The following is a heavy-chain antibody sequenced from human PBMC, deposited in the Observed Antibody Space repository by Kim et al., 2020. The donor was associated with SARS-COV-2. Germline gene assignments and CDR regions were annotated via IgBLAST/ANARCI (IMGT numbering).Heavy chain of an antibody. CDR3: AKHSVGSSRYGVGWFDP. CDR2: ISGSDSST. D-gene: IGHD6-13*01. CDR1: GFTFSSYV. V-gene: IGHV3-23*01. J-gene: IGHJ5*02. Sequence: GGSLTLSCAASGFTFSSYVMSWVRQAPGKGLEWVSSISGSDSSTYYADSVKGRFTISTENSKNTLYLQMNSLRAEDTAVYYCAKHSVGSSRYGVGWFDPWGQGTLVTVSS.